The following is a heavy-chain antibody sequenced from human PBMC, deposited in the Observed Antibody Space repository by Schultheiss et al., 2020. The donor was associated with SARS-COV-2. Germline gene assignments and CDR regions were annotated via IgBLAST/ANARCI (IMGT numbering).Heavy chain of an antibody. CDR1: GGSFSGYY. CDR2: IYTSGST. Sequence: SETLSLTCAVYGGSFSGYYWSWIRQPAGKGLEWIGRIYTSGSTNYNPSLKSRVTISLDTSKNQFSLKLSSVTAADTAVYYCARETYCRTTSCSAKYGMDVWGQGTTVTVSS. D-gene: IGHD2-2*01. V-gene: IGHV4-4*07. CDR3: ARETYCRTTSCSAKYGMDV. J-gene: IGHJ6*02.